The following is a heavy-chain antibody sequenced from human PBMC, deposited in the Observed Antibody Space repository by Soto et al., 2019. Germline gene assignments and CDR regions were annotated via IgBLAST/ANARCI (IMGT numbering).Heavy chain of an antibody. CDR3: ARVPRGTKYYYDSSGYYRLSYYYYGMDV. V-gene: IGHV4-59*01. CDR1: GGSISSYY. CDR2: IYYSGST. D-gene: IGHD3-22*01. J-gene: IGHJ6*02. Sequence: PSETLSLTCTVSGGSISSYYWSWIRQPTGKGLEWIGYIYYSGSTNYNPSLKSRVTISVDTSKNQFSLKLSSVTAADTAVYYCARVPRGTKYYYDSSGYYRLSYYYYGMDVWGQGTTVTVSS.